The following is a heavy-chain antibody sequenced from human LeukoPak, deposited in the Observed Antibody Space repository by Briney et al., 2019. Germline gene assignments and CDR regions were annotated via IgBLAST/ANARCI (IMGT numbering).Heavy chain of an antibody. V-gene: IGHV4-4*09. D-gene: IGHD3-3*01. CDR1: GGSISSYY. CDR2: IYTSGST. Sequence: PSETLSLTCTVSGGSISSYYWSWLRQPPGKGLEWIGYIYTSGSTNYNPSLKSRVTISVDTSKNQFSLKLSSVTAAATAVYYCARLQYYDFWSGYYTNWFDPWGQGTLVTVSS. J-gene: IGHJ5*02. CDR3: ARLQYYDFWSGYYTNWFDP.